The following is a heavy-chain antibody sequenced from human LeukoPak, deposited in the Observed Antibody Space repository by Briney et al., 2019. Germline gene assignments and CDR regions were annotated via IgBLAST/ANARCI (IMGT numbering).Heavy chain of an antibody. CDR3: AREKLPETSYYYYYGMDV. Sequence: PGRSLRLSCAASGFTFSSNAMHWVRQAPGKGLEWVAGISYDGSNKYYADSVKGRFTISRDNSKNTLYLQMNSLRAEDTAVYYCAREKLPETSYYYYYGMDVWGQGTTVTVSS. CDR1: GFTFSSNA. V-gene: IGHV3-30-3*01. CDR2: ISYDGSNK. J-gene: IGHJ6*02. D-gene: IGHD1-1*01.